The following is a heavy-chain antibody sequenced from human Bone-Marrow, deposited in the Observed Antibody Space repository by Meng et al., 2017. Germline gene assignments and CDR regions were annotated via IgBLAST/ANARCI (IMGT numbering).Heavy chain of an antibody. Sequence: GESLKISCTASGFTFGDYAMHWVRQAPGKGLEWVAVISYDGSNKYYADSVKGRFTISRDNSKNTLYLQMNSLRAEDTAVYYCARDVLLWFGEEGGYFDYWGQGTLVTVSS. V-gene: IGHV3-30*04. D-gene: IGHD3-10*01. CDR3: ARDVLLWFGEEGGYFDY. CDR2: ISYDGSNK. CDR1: GFTFGDYA. J-gene: IGHJ4*02.